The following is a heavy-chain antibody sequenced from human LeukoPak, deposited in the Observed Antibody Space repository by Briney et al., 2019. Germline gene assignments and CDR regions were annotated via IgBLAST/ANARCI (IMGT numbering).Heavy chain of an antibody. CDR1: GYSISNGYY. CDR2: IYHRGST. Sequence: SETLSLTCTVSGYSISNGYYWGWIRQPPGKGLEWVGSIYHRGSTYYNPSLRSRVTISLDRSKKKFSLKLTSVTATDTAVYYCARHLFGSGYYPDYWGQGTLVTVSS. V-gene: IGHV4-38-2*02. J-gene: IGHJ4*02. D-gene: IGHD3-22*01. CDR3: ARHLFGSGYYPDY.